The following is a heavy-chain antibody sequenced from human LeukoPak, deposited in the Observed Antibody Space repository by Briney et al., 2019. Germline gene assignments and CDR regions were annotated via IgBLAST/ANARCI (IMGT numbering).Heavy chain of an antibody. CDR1: GFTFSSYA. V-gene: IGHV3-23*01. CDR2: IYSRRGRT. CDR3: AKPFNSGDYEYSFDF. J-gene: IGHJ4*02. Sequence: GGSLRLSCAVSGFTFSSYAMSWVRQAPGKGLEWVSSIYSRRGRTYYADSVKGRFTVSSDSSENTLSLQMNSLRAEDTAVYYCAKPFNSGDYEYSFDFWGQGTLVTVSS. D-gene: IGHD4-17*01.